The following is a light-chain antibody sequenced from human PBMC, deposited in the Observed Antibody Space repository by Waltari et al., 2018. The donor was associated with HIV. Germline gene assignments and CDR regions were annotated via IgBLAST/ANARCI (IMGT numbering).Light chain of an antibody. CDR1: QSVSSY. V-gene: IGKV3-11*01. Sequence: EIVLTQSPATLSLSPGERATLSCRASQSVSSYLAWYQQKPGQAPRLLIYDASNRATGIPARFTGSGSGTDFTLTISSLEPEDFAVYYCQQRSNWPPGRLTFGGG. J-gene: IGKJ4*01. CDR3: QQRSNWPPGRLT. CDR2: DAS.